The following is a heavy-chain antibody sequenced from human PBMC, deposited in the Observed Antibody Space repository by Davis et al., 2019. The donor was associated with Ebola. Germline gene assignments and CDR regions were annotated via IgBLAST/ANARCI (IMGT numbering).Heavy chain of an antibody. CDR1: GFTVSSNY. D-gene: IGHD6-13*01. V-gene: IGHV3-66*01. Sequence: GESLKISCAASGFTVSSNYMSWVRQAPGKGLEWVSVIYSGGSTYYADSVKGKEYKCKVSNKALPAPIEKTISKAKGQQLVGWYFDLWGRGTLVTVSS. CDR3: WYFDL. CDR2: IYSGGST. J-gene: IGHJ2*01.